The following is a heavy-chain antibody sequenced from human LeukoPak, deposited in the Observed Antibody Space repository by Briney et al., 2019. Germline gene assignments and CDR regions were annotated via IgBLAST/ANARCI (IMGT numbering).Heavy chain of an antibody. Sequence: GGALRLSCAASGFTFRSYWMHGVRQAPAKGVVWVSGINSDGSSTSYADSVKRLFTISRDNTKNTLYLLMNSLRAEDTAEYYGARGPSGIAVAATSDAFDIWGQGTMVTVSS. D-gene: IGHD6-19*01. V-gene: IGHV3-74*01. J-gene: IGHJ3*02. CDR1: GFTFRSYW. CDR2: INSDGSST. CDR3: ARGPSGIAVAATSDAFDI.